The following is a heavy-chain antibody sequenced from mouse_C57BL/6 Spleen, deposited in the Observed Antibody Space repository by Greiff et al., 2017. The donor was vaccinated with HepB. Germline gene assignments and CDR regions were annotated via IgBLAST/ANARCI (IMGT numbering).Heavy chain of an antibody. CDR2: IYPRSGNT. CDR3: ARVVATTYAMDY. Sequence: VQLQQSGAELARPGASVKLSCKASGYTFTSYGISWVKQRTGQGLEWIGEIYPRSGNTYYNEQFKGKATLTADKSSSTAYMELRSLTSEDSAVYFCARVVATTYAMDYWGQGTSVTVSS. D-gene: IGHD1-1*01. J-gene: IGHJ4*01. V-gene: IGHV1-81*01. CDR1: GYTFTSYG.